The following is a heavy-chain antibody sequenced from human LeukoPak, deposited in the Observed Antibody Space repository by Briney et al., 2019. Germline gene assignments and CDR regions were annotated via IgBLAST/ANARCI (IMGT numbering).Heavy chain of an antibody. CDR1: GFTFRTAW. D-gene: IGHD2-15*01. Sequence: GGSLRLSCAASGFTFRTAWMSWVRQAPGKGLEWVGRIKSKTDGGTIDYAAPVKGRFSVSRDDSKNTVYLQMNSLKLEDTAVYYCATEGYCSGCNCYSFDHWGQGTLVTVSS. J-gene: IGHJ4*02. CDR3: ATEGYCSGCNCYSFDH. CDR2: IKSKTDGGTI. V-gene: IGHV3-15*01.